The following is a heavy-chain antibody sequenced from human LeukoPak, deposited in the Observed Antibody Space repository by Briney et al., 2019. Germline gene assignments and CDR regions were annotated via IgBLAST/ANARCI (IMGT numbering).Heavy chain of an antibody. V-gene: IGHV4-4*07. CDR2: IYTSGST. CDR1: GGSISSYY. D-gene: IGHD1-26*01. J-gene: IGHJ4*02. Sequence: SETLSLTCTVSGGSISSYYWSWIRQPAGKGLEWIGRIYTSGSTNYNPSLKSRVTMSVDTSKNQFSLKPSSVTAADTAVYYCARDCLFRSSQDYWGQGTLVTVSS. CDR3: ARDCLFRSSQDY.